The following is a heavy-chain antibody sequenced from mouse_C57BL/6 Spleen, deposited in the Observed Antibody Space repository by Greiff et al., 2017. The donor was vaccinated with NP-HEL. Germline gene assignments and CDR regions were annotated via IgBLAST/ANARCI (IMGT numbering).Heavy chain of an antibody. CDR2: IYPGSGST. CDR1: GYTFTSYW. Sequence: QVQLKQPGAELVKPGASVKMSCKASGYTFTSYWITWVKQRPGQGLEWIGDIYPGSGSTNYNEKFKSKATLTVDTSSSTAYMQLSSLTSEDSAVYDCAREGGLRRYFDVWGTGTTVTVSS. J-gene: IGHJ1*03. V-gene: IGHV1-55*01. CDR3: AREGGLRRYFDV. D-gene: IGHD2-4*01.